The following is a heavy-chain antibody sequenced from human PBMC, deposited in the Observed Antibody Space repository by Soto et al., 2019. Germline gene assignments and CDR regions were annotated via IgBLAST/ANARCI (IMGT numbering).Heavy chain of an antibody. CDR1: GGSISSYY. D-gene: IGHD4-17*01. J-gene: IGHJ4*02. Sequence: SETLSLTCTVSGGSISSYYWSWIRQPPGKGLEWIGYIYYSGSTNYNPSLKSRVTISVDTSKNQFSLKLSSVTAADTAVYYCAREIYGDYFDYWGQGTLVTVSS. CDR3: AREIYGDYFDY. CDR2: IYYSGST. V-gene: IGHV4-59*01.